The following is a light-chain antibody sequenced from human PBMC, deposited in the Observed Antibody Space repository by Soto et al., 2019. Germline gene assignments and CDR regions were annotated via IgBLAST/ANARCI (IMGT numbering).Light chain of an antibody. CDR2: RAS. Sequence: EVVMKQSPATLSVSPGERTSLSCRASRSVGSNLGWYQQQPGQAPRLLIYRASTRATGIPARFSGSGSGADFTLTISSLQSEDIAVYYYQQYAKWTLTFGGGTKVEIK. CDR3: QQYAKWTLT. CDR1: RSVGSN. V-gene: IGKV3-15*01. J-gene: IGKJ4*01.